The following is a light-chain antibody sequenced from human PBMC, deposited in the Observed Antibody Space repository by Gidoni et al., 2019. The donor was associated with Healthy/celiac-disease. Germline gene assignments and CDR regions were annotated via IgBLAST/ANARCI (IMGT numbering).Light chain of an antibody. CDR2: DVT. Sequence: QSALTQPASVSGSPGQSITISCTGTSSDIGDYNYVSWSQQHPDKAPKLMIYDVTNRPSGVSNRFSGSKSGSTASLTISGLQAEDEADYYCSSYTSSSTYVFGTGTKVTVL. CDR1: SSDIGDYNY. V-gene: IGLV2-14*03. CDR3: SSYTSSSTYV. J-gene: IGLJ1*01.